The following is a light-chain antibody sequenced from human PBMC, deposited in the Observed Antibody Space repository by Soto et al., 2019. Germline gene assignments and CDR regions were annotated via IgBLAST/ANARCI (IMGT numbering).Light chain of an antibody. CDR3: QQYGSSRGLT. J-gene: IGKJ4*01. Sequence: EIVLTQSPGTLSLSPGERATLSCRASQSVSSSYLAWYQQKPGQAPRLLIYGASSRATGIPDRFSGSGSGTDFTLIISRLEPEDFAVYYCQQYGSSRGLTFGGGTKVDIK. CDR1: QSVSSSY. CDR2: GAS. V-gene: IGKV3-20*01.